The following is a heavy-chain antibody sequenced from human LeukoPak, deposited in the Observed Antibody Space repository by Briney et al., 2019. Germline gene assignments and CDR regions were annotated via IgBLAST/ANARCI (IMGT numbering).Heavy chain of an antibody. CDR3: ARDSCSGGSCYSTHDAFDI. V-gene: IGHV3-48*01. CDR1: GFTFSSYS. D-gene: IGHD2-15*01. CDR2: ISSSSSTI. J-gene: IGHJ3*02. Sequence: GGSLRLSCAASGFTFSSYSMNWVRQAPGKGLEGVSYISSSSSTIYYADSVKGRFTISRDNAKNSLYLQMNSLRAEDTAVYYCARDSCSGGSCYSTHDAFDIWGQGTMVTVSS.